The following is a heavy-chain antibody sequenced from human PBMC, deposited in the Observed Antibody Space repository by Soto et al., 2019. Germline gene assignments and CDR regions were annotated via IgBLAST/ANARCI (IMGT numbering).Heavy chain of an antibody. D-gene: IGHD2-2*03. V-gene: IGHV3-7*01. CDR1: GFTFSSYW. J-gene: IGHJ6*03. CDR3: ARDVLDIVVVPAAMHFGPYYYMDV. Sequence: GGSLRLSCAASGFTFSSYWMSWVRQAPGKGLEWVANIKQDGSEKYYVDSVKGRFTISRDNAKNSLYLQMNSLRAEDTAVYYCARDVLDIVVVPAAMHFGPYYYMDVWGKGTTVTVSS. CDR2: IKQDGSEK.